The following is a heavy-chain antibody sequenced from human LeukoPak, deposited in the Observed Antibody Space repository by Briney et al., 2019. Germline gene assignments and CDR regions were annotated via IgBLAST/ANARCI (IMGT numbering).Heavy chain of an antibody. CDR3: ARSQSGYNYGYHFDS. CDR1: GGSISSYY. J-gene: IGHJ4*02. Sequence: PSETLSLTCTVSGGSISSYYWSYIRQPAGKGLEWIGRIHTSGSTNYNPSLKSRVTMSIDTSKNQFSLNLNSVTAADTAVYYCARSQSGYNYGYHFDSWGQGTLVTVSS. V-gene: IGHV4-4*07. D-gene: IGHD5-18*01. CDR2: IHTSGST.